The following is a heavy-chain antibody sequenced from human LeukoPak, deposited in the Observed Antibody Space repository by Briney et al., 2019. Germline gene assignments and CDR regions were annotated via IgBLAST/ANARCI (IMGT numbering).Heavy chain of an antibody. CDR2: IYSGGST. CDR3: ARGHSSSWLAFDI. J-gene: IGHJ3*02. V-gene: IGHV3-53*01. Sequence: GGSLRLSCAASGFTFSSYWMSWVRQAPGKGLEWVSVIYSGGSTYYADSVKGRFTISRDNSKNTLYLQMNSLRAEDTAVYYCARGHSSSWLAFDIWGQGTMVTVSS. CDR1: GFTFSSYW. D-gene: IGHD6-13*01.